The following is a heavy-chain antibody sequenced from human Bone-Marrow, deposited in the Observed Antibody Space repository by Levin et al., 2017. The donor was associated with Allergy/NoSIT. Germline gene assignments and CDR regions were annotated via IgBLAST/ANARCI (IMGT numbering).Heavy chain of an antibody. V-gene: IGHV3-23*01. Sequence: GGSLRLSCAASGFTFSGYVMTWVRQAPGKGLEWVSSIIGSGGGTYYPDSVKGRFTISRDNSKNTLYLQMNSLRVEDTAVYNCARGRSEYKLDWFDPWGQGALVTVSS. J-gene: IGHJ5*02. CDR3: ARGRSEYKLDWFDP. CDR2: IIGSGGGT. D-gene: IGHD1-1*01. CDR1: GFTFSGYV.